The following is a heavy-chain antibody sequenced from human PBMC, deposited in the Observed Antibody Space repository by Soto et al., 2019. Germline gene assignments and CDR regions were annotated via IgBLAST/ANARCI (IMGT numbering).Heavy chain of an antibody. CDR1: GGYVTSYH. CDR3: ARDMHAGFTHYFAP. Sequence: SETVSRTCFVSGGYVTSYHRSCIRQFPWKGLEWIAYTSYTGNTNYHHSLQSRVTISLDTAKNQLYLKLTSMTAADTAVYYCARDMHAGFTHYFAPWAQGTLVTLAS. V-gene: IGHV4-59*02. J-gene: IGHJ5*02. D-gene: IGHD1-26*01. CDR2: TSYTGNT.